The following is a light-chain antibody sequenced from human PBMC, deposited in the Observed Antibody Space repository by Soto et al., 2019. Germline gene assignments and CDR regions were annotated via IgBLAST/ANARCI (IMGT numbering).Light chain of an antibody. Sequence: QSVLTQPASVSGSPGQSITISCTGTSSDVAFYNHVSWYQQHPGKAPKLLIYEVNNRPSGVSHRFSGSKSGNTASLTISVRQAEDEADDYCSSFASTHTYVFGTGTNVTVL. CDR2: EVN. CDR1: SSDVAFYNH. J-gene: IGLJ1*01. CDR3: SSFASTHTYV. V-gene: IGLV2-14*01.